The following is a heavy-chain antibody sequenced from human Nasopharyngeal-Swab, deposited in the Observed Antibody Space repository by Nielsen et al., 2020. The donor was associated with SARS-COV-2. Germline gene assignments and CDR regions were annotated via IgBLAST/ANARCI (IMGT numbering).Heavy chain of an antibody. CDR1: GYTFTSYA. J-gene: IGHJ1*01. V-gene: IGHV7-4-1*02. D-gene: IGHD3-22*01. Sequence: ASVKVSCKASGYTFTSYAMNWVRQAPGQGLEWMGWINTNTGNPTYAQGFTGRFVFSLDTSVSTAYLQISSLKAEDTAVYYCAREGISYYYDSSGYYDFQHWSQGTLVTVSS. CDR2: INTNTGNP. CDR3: AREGISYYYDSSGYYDFQH.